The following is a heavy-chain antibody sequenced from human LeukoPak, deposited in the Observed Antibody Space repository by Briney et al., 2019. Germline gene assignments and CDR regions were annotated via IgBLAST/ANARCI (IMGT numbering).Heavy chain of an antibody. CDR2: ISAYNGNT. CDR1: GYTFTSYG. D-gene: IGHD2-2*01. J-gene: IGHJ4*02. Sequence: GASVKVSCKASGYTFTSYGISWVRQAPGQGLEWMGWISAYNGNTNYAQKLQGRVTMTTDTSTSTAYMELRSLRSDDTAVYYCARDLGCSSTSCYARRIAAAAYDYWGQGTLVTVSS. CDR3: ARDLGCSSTSCYARRIAAAAYDY. V-gene: IGHV1-18*01.